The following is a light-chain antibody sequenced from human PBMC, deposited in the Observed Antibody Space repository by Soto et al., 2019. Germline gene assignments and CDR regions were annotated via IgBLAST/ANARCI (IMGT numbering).Light chain of an antibody. CDR2: GAS. CDR1: QSVSSSY. Sequence: EIVLTQSPGTLSLSPGERDTVSCRASQSVSSSYLAWYQRKPGQAPRLLIYGASSRATGIPDRFSGSGSGTDLTLTISRLEPDDVAVYYCQQYGSSPYTFGQGTKLEIK. CDR3: QQYGSSPYT. V-gene: IGKV3-20*01. J-gene: IGKJ2*01.